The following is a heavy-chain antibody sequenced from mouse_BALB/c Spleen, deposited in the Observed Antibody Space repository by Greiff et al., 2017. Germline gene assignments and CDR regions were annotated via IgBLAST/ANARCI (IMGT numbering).Heavy chain of an antibody. CDR1: GFTFTSYT. J-gene: IGHJ2*01. CDR2: INPSSGYT. V-gene: IGHV1-4*01. Sequence: VKLLESGAELARPGASVKLSCKASGFTFTSYTMHWVQQRPGQGLEWIGYINPSSGYTYYNQKFKDKSTLTADKSSSTAYMQLSSLTSEDSAVYYCARLAYFFDYWGQGTTLTVSS. CDR3: ARLAYFFDY.